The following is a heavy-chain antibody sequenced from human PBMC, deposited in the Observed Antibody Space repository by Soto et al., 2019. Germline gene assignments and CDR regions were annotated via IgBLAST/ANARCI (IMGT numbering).Heavy chain of an antibody. CDR2: IYWNDDK. CDR1: GFSVSARGVG. D-gene: IGHD3-16*01. Sequence: ITLKESGPTLVKPTQTLTLTCTVSGFSVSARGVGVGWIRQPPGKALEWLGIIYWNDDKRYSPSLKSRLTITKDTSKNQVVLTMTNMDPVDTATYYCAHSPWGAAPDYWGQGTLVTVSS. CDR3: AHSPWGAAPDY. V-gene: IGHV2-5*01. J-gene: IGHJ4*02.